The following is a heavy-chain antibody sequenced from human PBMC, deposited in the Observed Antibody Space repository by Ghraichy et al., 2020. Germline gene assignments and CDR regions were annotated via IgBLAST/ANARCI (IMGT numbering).Heavy chain of an antibody. Sequence: GGSLRLSCAASGFTFSSYSMNWVRQAPGKGLEWVSSISSSSSYIYYADSVKGRFTISRDNAKNSLYLQMNSLRAEDTAVYYCARARGSGSYTRLDYWGQGTLVTVSS. J-gene: IGHJ4*02. CDR3: ARARGSGSYTRLDY. D-gene: IGHD1-26*01. CDR1: GFTFSSYS. CDR2: ISSSSSYI. V-gene: IGHV3-21*01.